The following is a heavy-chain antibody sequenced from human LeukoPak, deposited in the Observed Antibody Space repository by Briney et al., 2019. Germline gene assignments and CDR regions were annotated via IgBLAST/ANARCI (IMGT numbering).Heavy chain of an antibody. V-gene: IGHV3-21*04. Sequence: GGSLRLPCAASGFTFSSYSMNWVRQAPGKGLEWVSSISSSSSYIYYADSVKGRFTISRDNSKNTLYLQLNSLRTEDTAVYYCAKANGITGTTYWYFDLWGRGTLVTVSS. CDR1: GFTFSSYS. CDR2: ISSSSSYI. D-gene: IGHD1-7*01. CDR3: AKANGITGTTYWYFDL. J-gene: IGHJ2*01.